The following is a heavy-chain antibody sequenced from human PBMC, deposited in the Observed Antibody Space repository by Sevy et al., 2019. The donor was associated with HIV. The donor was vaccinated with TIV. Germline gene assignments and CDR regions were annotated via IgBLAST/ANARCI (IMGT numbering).Heavy chain of an antibody. J-gene: IGHJ6*02. CDR3: AREGARSSYYGSGSYSWYYYYGMDV. CDR1: GGSLSGYY. CDR2: INHSGST. Sequence: SETLSLTCAVYGGSLSGYYWSWIRQPPGKGLEWIGEINHSGSTNYNPSLKSRVTISVDTSKNQFSLKLSSVTAADTAVYYCAREGARSSYYGSGSYSWYYYYGMDVWGQGTTVTVSS. V-gene: IGHV4-34*01. D-gene: IGHD3-10*01.